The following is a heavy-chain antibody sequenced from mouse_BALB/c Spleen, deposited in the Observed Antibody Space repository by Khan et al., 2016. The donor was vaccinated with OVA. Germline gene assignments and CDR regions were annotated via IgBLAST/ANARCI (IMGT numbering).Heavy chain of an antibody. CDR2: ISSGGDYT. V-gene: IGHV5-6*01. D-gene: IGHD4-1*01. J-gene: IGHJ3*01. CDR3: ASHLTGSFAY. Sequence: EVELVESGGDLVKPGGSLKLSCAASGFTFSSYSMSWVRQTPDKRLEWVASISSGGDYTYYPDIVKGRFTISRDNAKNTLYLEMSSLKSEDTAMYYWASHLTGSFAYWGQGTLVTGSA. CDR1: GFTFSSYS.